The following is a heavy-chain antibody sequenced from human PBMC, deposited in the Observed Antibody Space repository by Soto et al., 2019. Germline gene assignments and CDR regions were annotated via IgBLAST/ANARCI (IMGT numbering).Heavy chain of an antibody. CDR3: ARGYCSGGSCYSRLYFDY. CDR1: GYSFTSYW. J-gene: IGHJ4*02. V-gene: IGHV5-51*01. D-gene: IGHD2-15*01. Sequence: GESLKISCKGSGYSFTSYWIGWVRQMPGKGLEWMGITYPGDSDTRYSPSFQGQVTISADKSISTAYLQWSSLKASDTAMYYCARGYCSGGSCYSRLYFDYWGQGTLVTVSS. CDR2: TYPGDSDT.